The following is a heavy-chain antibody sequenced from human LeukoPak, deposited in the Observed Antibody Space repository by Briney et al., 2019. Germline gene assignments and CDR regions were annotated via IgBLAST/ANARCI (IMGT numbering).Heavy chain of an antibody. V-gene: IGHV4-59*01. CDR2: IYYSGST. Sequence: PSETLSLTCTVSGGSISSYYWSWIRQPPGKGLEWIGYIYYSGSTNYNPSLKSRVTISVDTSKNQFSLKLSSVTAADTAVYYCAVAAAGTLFDPWGQGTLVTASS. D-gene: IGHD6-13*01. CDR1: GGSISSYY. J-gene: IGHJ5*02. CDR3: AVAAAGTLFDP.